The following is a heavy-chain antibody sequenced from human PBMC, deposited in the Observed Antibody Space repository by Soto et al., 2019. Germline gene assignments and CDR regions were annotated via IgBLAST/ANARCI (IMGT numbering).Heavy chain of an antibody. CDR2: ISGSGGST. CDR3: VKEVGYSSGCGRFDY. D-gene: IGHD6-19*01. Sequence: EVQLLESGGGLVQTGGSLRLSCAASGFTFSSYAMSWVRQAPGKGLEWVSAISGSGGSTYYADSVKGRFTISRDNSKNTLYLQMYSLRAEDTAVYYCVKEVGYSSGCGRFDYWGQGTLVTVSS. J-gene: IGHJ4*02. CDR1: GFTFSSYA. V-gene: IGHV3-23*01.